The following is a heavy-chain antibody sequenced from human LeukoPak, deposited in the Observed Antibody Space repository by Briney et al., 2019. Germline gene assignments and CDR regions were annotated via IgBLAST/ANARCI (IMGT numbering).Heavy chain of an antibody. Sequence: ASVKVSCKASGSTFTSYDIDWVRQATGQGLEWIGWMNPNSGNTGYAQRFQGRVTITRNTSISTAYMELSSLRSEDTAVYYCARGRTPGYYYDSSGYYDYWGQGTLVTVSS. V-gene: IGHV1-8*03. CDR3: ARGRTPGYYYDSSGYYDY. D-gene: IGHD3-22*01. CDR2: MNPNSGNT. J-gene: IGHJ4*02. CDR1: GSTFTSYD.